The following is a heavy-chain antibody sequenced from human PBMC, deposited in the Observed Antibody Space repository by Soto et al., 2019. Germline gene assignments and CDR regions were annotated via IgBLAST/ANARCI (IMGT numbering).Heavy chain of an antibody. D-gene: IGHD2-2*01. CDR1: GYTFTNYY. J-gene: IGHJ4*02. CDR3: AVTAVVPAAMPFDY. V-gene: IGHV1-46*01. CDR2: INPSGGAT. Sequence: ASVKVSCKASGYTFTNYYIYWVRQAPGQGLEWMGIINPSGGATSYAQQFQGRMTMTTDTSTRTVYMELRSLRSDDTAVYYCAVTAVVPAAMPFDYWGQGTLVTVSS.